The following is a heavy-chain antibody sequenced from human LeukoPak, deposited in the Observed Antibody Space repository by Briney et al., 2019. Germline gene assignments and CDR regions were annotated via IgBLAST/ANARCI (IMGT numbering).Heavy chain of an antibody. D-gene: IGHD5-18*01. CDR1: GFTFSSYA. Sequence: GGSLRLSCAASGFTFSSYAMSWVRQAPGKGLDWVSGISGSDGSTYYADSVKGRFTISRDNSKNTLYLQMNSLRAEDTAVYYCAAFAAGYPLDYWGQGTLVTVSS. J-gene: IGHJ4*02. V-gene: IGHV3-23*01. CDR2: ISGSDGST. CDR3: AAFAAGYPLDY.